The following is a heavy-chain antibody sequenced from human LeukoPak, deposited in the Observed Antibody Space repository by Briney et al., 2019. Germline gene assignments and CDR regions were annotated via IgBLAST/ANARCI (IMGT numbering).Heavy chain of an antibody. D-gene: IGHD6-6*01. CDR1: GFTFSSYG. CDR3: ANFGIIAARGY. Sequence: GGSLRLSCAASGFTFSSYGMRWVRQAPGKGLEWVAFIRYDGGNKYYADSVKGRFTISRDNSKNTLYLQMNSLRAEDTAVYYCANFGIIAARGYWGQGTLVTVSS. J-gene: IGHJ4*02. CDR2: IRYDGGNK. V-gene: IGHV3-30*02.